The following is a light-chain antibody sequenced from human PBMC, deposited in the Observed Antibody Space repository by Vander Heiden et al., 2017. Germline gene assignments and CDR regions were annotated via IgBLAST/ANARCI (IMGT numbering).Light chain of an antibody. V-gene: IGLV2-14*01. CDR1: SSDVGGYNY. Sequence: QSALTPPASVSGSPDLSITISCTGTSSDVGGYNYVSWYQQHPGKAPKRMIYDVSNRPSGVSNRFSGSKSGNKASLTISGLQAEDEADYYCSSYTSSSRVFGTGTKVTVL. CDR2: DVS. CDR3: SSYTSSSRV. J-gene: IGLJ1*01.